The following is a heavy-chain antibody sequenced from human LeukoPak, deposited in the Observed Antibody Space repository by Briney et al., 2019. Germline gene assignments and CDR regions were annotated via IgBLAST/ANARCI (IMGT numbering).Heavy chain of an antibody. D-gene: IGHD2/OR15-2a*01. CDR3: ARDILLSYYFDY. V-gene: IGHV3-30-3*01. CDR2: ISHDGSNK. Sequence: GGSLRLSCAASGFTFSSYAMHWVRQAPGKGLEWVAVISHDGSNKYYADSVKGRFTISRDNSKNTLYLQMNSLRAEDTAVYYCARDILLSYYFDYWGQGTLVTVSS. J-gene: IGHJ4*02. CDR1: GFTFSSYA.